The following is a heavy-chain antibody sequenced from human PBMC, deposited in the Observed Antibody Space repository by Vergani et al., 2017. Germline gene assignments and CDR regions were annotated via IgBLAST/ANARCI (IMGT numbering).Heavy chain of an antibody. Sequence: EVQLVQSGAEVKKPGATMKISCKVSGYTFTDHYMHWVKQAPGKGLEWMGLVDPEDGETIYAEKFKGRVTIAADTSTDTAHLELSSLRSEDTAVYYCATPRTVTTGGMEVCGQGTTVIVSS. CDR2: VDPEDGET. V-gene: IGHV1-69-2*01. CDR1: GYTFTDHY. D-gene: IGHD4-17*01. CDR3: ATPRTVTTGGMEV. J-gene: IGHJ6*02.